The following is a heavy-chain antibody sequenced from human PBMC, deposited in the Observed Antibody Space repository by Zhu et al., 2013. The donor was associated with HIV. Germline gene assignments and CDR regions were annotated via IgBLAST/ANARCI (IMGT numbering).Heavy chain of an antibody. CDR2: ISAYDGNS. Sequence: QVQLVQSGAEMRKPGASVKVSCKASGYTFTNFYIHWVRQAPGQGLEWMGWISAYDGNSNYAQRLQGRVTMTTDTSTSTAYMELRSLRSDDTAVYYCAREVDDYIWGSLSSFDIWGQGTMVTVSS. CDR3: AREVDDYIWGSLSSFDI. J-gene: IGHJ3*02. V-gene: IGHV1-18*04. D-gene: IGHD3-16*01. CDR1: GYTFTNFY.